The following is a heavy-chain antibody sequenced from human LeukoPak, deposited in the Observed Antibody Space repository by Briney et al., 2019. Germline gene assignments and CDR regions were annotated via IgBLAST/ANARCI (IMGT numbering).Heavy chain of an antibody. CDR1: GFTLSSYA. CDR2: ISGGGGST. CDR3: AKDRRYCGGGSCSFDAFDI. D-gene: IGHD2-15*01. Sequence: GGSLRLSCAVSGFTLSSYAMTWVRQAPGKGLEWVSTISGGGGSTYYADSVKGRFTISRDNSKNTLYLQMNSLRAKDTAVYYCAKDRRYCGGGSCSFDAFDIWGQGTMVTVSS. V-gene: IGHV3-23*01. J-gene: IGHJ3*02.